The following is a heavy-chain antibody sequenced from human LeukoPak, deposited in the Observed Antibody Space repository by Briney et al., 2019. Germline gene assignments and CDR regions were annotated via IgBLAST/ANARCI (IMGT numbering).Heavy chain of an antibody. Sequence: ASXFTFVDYAMHWVRQAPGKGLEWVSXISWNSGSIGYADSVKGRFTISRDNAKNSLYLQMNSLRAEDTALYYCAKDIVGATTGPFDYWGQGPLVTVSS. CDR2: ISWNSGSI. CDR1: XFTFVDYA. V-gene: IGHV3-9*01. D-gene: IGHD1-26*01. CDR3: AKDIVGATTGPFDY. J-gene: IGHJ4*02.